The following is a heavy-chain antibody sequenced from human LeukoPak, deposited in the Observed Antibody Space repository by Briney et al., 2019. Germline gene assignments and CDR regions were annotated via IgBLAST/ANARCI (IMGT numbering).Heavy chain of an antibody. V-gene: IGHV1-2*02. CDR3: ARDEANYYGSGSYFDY. CDR2: INPNSGGT. Sequence: PGASVKVSCKASGYTFTGYYIHWVRQAPGQGLEWMGWINPNSGGTNYPQKFQGRVTMTRDTSISTAYMELSRLRSVDTAVYYCARDEANYYGSGSYFDYWGQGTLVTVSS. CDR1: GYTFTGYY. D-gene: IGHD3-10*01. J-gene: IGHJ4*02.